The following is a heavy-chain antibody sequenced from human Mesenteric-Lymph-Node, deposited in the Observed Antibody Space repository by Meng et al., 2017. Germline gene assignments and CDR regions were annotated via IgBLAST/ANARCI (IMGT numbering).Heavy chain of an antibody. CDR1: GYTFTSYG. D-gene: IGHD2-15*01. CDR2: IIPIFGTA. CDR3: ARVVVVVAAHPTFDY. V-gene: IGHV1-18*01. J-gene: IGHJ4*02. Sequence: ASVKVSCKASGYTFTSYGISWVRQAPGQGLEWMGGIIPIFGTANYAQKLQGRVTMTTDTSTSTAYMELRSLRSDDTAVYYCARVVVVVAAHPTFDYWGQGTLVTVSS.